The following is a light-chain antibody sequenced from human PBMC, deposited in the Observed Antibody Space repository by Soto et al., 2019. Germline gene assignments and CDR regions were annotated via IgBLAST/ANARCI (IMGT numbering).Light chain of an antibody. Sequence: QSVLTQPPSVSAAPGQKVTISCSGGSSNIGGNSVSWYQQLPGTAPKLLIYDDNKRPSGIPDRFSGSKSGTSATLGITGFHTGDEADYYCGSWDSSLSAYVFGTGTKGTVL. CDR3: GSWDSSLSAYV. CDR1: SSNIGGNS. J-gene: IGLJ1*01. V-gene: IGLV1-51*01. CDR2: DDN.